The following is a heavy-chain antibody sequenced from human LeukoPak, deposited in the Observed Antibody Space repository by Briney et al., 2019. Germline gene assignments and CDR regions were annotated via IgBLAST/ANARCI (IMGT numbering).Heavy chain of an antibody. V-gene: IGHV4-39*01. CDR1: GGSISSSSYY. Sequence: SETLSLTCTVSGGSISSSSYYWGWIRQPPGKGLEWIGSIYYSGSTYYNPSLKSRVTISVDTSKNQFSLKLSSVTAADTAAYYCALVAAPYYYYYMDVWGKGTTVTVSS. CDR3: ALVAAPYYYYYMDV. J-gene: IGHJ6*03. CDR2: IYYSGST. D-gene: IGHD2-15*01.